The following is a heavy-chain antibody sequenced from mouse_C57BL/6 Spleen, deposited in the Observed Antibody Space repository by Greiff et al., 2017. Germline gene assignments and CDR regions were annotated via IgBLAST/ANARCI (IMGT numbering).Heavy chain of an antibody. J-gene: IGHJ2*01. CDR3: ARETAQGGYYFDY. V-gene: IGHV1-53*01. CDR2: INPSNGGT. CDR1: GYTFTSYW. D-gene: IGHD3-2*02. Sequence: QVQLQQSGTELVKPGASVKLSCKASGYTFTSYWMHWVKQRPGQGLEWIGNINPSNGGTNYNEKFKSKATLTVDKSSSTAYMQLSSLTSEDSAVYYCARETAQGGYYFDYWGQGTTLTVSS.